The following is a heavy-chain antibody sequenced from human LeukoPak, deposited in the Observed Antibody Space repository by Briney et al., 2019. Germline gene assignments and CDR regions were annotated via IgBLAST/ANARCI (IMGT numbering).Heavy chain of an antibody. D-gene: IGHD2-2*01. CDR3: ARAASLDY. CDR2: IYYSGTT. V-gene: IGHV4-59*01. J-gene: IGHJ4*02. CDR1: GGSLRNFY. Sequence: SETLSLTCTASGGSLRNFYWNWIRQSPGKELEWIGYIYYSGTTNYDPSLKNRVTISLGMSSNQFSLRLSSVTAADTAVYYCARAASLDYWGQGILVTVSS.